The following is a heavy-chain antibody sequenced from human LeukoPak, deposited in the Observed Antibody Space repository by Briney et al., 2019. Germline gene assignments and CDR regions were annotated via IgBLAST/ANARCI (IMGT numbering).Heavy chain of an antibody. CDR3: ARDNGGTAMAYYYYYYMDV. CDR2: MNPNSGNT. Sequence: ASVKVSCMASGYTFTSYDINWVRQATGQGLEWMGWMNPNSGNTGYAQKFQGRVTMTRNTSISTAYMELSSLRSEDTAVYYCARDNGGTAMAYYYYYYMDVWGKGTAVTISS. J-gene: IGHJ6*03. D-gene: IGHD5-18*01. V-gene: IGHV1-8*01. CDR1: GYTFTSYD.